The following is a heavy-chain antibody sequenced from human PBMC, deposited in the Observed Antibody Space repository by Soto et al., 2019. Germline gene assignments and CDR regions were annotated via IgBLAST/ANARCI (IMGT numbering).Heavy chain of an antibody. Sequence: QVQLQESGPGLVKPSETLSLTCTVSGGSVSSGSYYWSWIRQPPGKGLEWIGYIYYSGSTNYNPYLKSRVTISVDTSKNQFSLKLSSVTAADTAVYYCAREGTPSGGYDAFDIWGQGTMVTVSS. V-gene: IGHV4-61*01. J-gene: IGHJ3*02. CDR2: IYYSGST. CDR3: AREGTPSGGYDAFDI. D-gene: IGHD5-12*01. CDR1: GGSVSSGSYY.